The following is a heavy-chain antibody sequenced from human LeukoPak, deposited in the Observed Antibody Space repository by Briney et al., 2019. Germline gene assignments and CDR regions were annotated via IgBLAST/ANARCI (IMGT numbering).Heavy chain of an antibody. Sequence: PGGSLRLSCAASGLTFSSYWMSWVRQAPGKGLEWVAVISYDGSNKYYANSVKGRFTISRDNSKNTLYLQMNSLRAEDTAVYYCAKDGGTRAGTPAFQAAAGTHAFDIWGQGTMVTVSS. CDR3: AKDGGTRAGTPAFQAAAGTHAFDI. V-gene: IGHV3-30*18. CDR2: ISYDGSNK. D-gene: IGHD6-13*01. CDR1: GLTFSSYW. J-gene: IGHJ3*02.